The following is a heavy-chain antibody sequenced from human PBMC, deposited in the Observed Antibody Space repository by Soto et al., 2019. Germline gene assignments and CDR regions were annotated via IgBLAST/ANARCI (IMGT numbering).Heavy chain of an antibody. CDR2: ISAYNGNT. CDR1: GYTFTNYG. V-gene: IGHV1-18*04. J-gene: IGHJ6*02. D-gene: IGHD6-6*01. Sequence: ASVKVSCKASGYTFTNYGITWVRQAPGQGLEWMGWISAYNGNTNYAQKLQGRVTMTTDTSTSTAYMELRSLRSDDTAVYYCAGSEADSYSSSGYYGMDVWGQGTTVTVSS. CDR3: AGSEADSYSSSGYYGMDV.